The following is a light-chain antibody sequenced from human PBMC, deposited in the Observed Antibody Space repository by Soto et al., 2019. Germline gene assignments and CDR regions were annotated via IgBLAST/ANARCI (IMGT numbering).Light chain of an antibody. V-gene: IGKV3-20*01. CDR2: DAS. CDR3: HHYGYGADT. J-gene: IGKJ2*01. Sequence: EVVLTQSPGTLSLSPGERATLSCRASETVGSNYLAWYQQQPGQAPRLLIFDASIRATGIPDRFSGSGSGTEFSLTISRLEPEDSAVYFCHHYGYGADTFGQGTKLEL. CDR1: ETVGSNY.